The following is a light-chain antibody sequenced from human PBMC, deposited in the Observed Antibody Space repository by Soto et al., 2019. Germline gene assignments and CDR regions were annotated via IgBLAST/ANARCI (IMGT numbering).Light chain of an antibody. J-gene: IGLJ1*01. V-gene: IGLV1-44*01. CDR1: SSNIGANS. Sequence: QSVLPQPHSASGTPGQRGTISCSGKSSNIGANSVQWFQQLPGTAPKVLIYSSKHRPSGVPERFSGSKSGTSASLAISELQSDDEADYYCAAWDDSRNGHVFGTRTKVTVL. CDR2: SSK. CDR3: AAWDDSRNGHV.